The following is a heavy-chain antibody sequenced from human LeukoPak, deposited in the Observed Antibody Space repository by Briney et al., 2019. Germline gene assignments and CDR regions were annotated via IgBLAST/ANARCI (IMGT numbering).Heavy chain of an antibody. CDR2: IIPIFGTA. CDR3: ARGKVGATYFDY. V-gene: IGHV1-69*13. CDR1: GGTFSSYA. Sequence: SVKVSCKASGGTFSSYAISWVRQAPGQGLEWMGGIIPIFGTANYAQKFQGRVTITADESTSTAYMELSNLRSEDTAVYYCARGKVGATYFDYWGQGTLVTVSS. D-gene: IGHD1-26*01. J-gene: IGHJ4*02.